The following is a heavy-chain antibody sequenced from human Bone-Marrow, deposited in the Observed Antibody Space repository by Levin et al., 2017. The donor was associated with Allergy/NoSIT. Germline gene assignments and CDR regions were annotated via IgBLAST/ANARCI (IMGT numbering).Heavy chain of an antibody. CDR2: ISWNSRSI. V-gene: IGHV3-9*01. CDR1: GFTFDDYA. Sequence: PGGSLRLSCAASGFTFDDYAMYWVRQAPGKGLEWVSSISWNSRSIGYADSVKGRFTTSRDNAKNSLNLEMNSLRPEDTAFYYCAKATTYYYESGGYYSHYFDSWGQGTLVTVSS. CDR3: AKATTYYYESGGYYSHYFDS. D-gene: IGHD3-22*01. J-gene: IGHJ4*02.